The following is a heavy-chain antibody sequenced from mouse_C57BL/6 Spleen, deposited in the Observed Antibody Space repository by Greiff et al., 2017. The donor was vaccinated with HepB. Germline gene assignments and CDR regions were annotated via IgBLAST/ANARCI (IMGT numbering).Heavy chain of an antibody. CDR3: AREDGRRFAY. J-gene: IGHJ3*01. Sequence: QVHVKQPGAELVKPGASVKMSCKASGYTFTSYWITWVKQRPGQGLEWIGDIYPGSGSTNYNEKFKSKATLTVDTSSSTAYMQLSSLTSEDSAVYYCAREDGRRFAYWGQGTLVTVSA. V-gene: IGHV1-55*01. D-gene: IGHD1-1*01. CDR2: IYPGSGST. CDR1: GYTFTSYW.